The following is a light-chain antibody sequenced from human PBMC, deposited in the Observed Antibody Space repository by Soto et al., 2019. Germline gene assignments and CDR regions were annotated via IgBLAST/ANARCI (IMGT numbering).Light chain of an antibody. V-gene: IGLV2-11*01. CDR1: SSDVGGYNY. CDR2: DVS. Sequence: SALTQPRSVSGSPGQSVTISCTGTSSDVGGYNYVSWYQQHPGKAPKLMIYDVSKRPSGVPDRFSGSKSGNTASLTISGLHAEDEADYYCCSYAGSYSLYVFGTGTKVTVL. CDR3: CSYAGSYSLYV. J-gene: IGLJ1*01.